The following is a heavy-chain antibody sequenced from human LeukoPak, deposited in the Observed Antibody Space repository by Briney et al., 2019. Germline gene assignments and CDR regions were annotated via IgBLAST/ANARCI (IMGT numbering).Heavy chain of an antibody. V-gene: IGHV4-34*01. CDR2: INHSGST. Sequence: SESLSLTCAVYGGSFSGYYWSWIRQPPGKGLEWIGEINHSGSTNYNPSLKSRVTISVDTSKNQFSLKLSSVTAADTAVYYCARGGRSGLTYWGQGTLVTVSS. CDR3: ARGGRSGLTY. J-gene: IGHJ4*02. D-gene: IGHD6-19*01. CDR1: GGSFSGYY.